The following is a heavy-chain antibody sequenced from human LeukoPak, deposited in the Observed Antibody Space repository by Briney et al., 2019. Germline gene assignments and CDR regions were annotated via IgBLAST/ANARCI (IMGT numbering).Heavy chain of an antibody. Sequence: PSETLSLTCTVSSGSISTSNYYWGWVRQPPGKALEWIGNIFYSGSTYYSPSLKSRVTISLDTSKNQFSLKLSSVTAADTAVYYCARVARRGYSYGFLKGFDPWGQGTLVTVSS. CDR3: ARVARRGYSYGFLKGFDP. CDR1: SGSISTSNYY. J-gene: IGHJ5*02. D-gene: IGHD5-18*01. V-gene: IGHV4-39*07. CDR2: IFYSGST.